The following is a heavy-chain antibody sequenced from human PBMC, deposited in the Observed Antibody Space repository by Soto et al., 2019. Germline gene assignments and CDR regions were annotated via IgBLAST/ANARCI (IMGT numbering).Heavy chain of an antibody. CDR2: IYYSGST. CDR1: GGSISSYY. D-gene: IGHD3-10*01. CDR3: ARHSLLSKLLWFGEFNWYFDL. J-gene: IGHJ2*01. Sequence: SETLSLTCTVSGGSISSYYWSWIRQPPGKGLEWIGYIYYSGSTNYNPSLKSRVTISVDTSKNQFSLKLSSVTAADTAVYYCARHSLLSKLLWFGEFNWYFDLWGRGTLVTVSS. V-gene: IGHV4-59*08.